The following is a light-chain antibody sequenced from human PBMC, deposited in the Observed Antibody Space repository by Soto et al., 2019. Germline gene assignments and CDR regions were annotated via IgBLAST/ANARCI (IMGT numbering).Light chain of an antibody. Sequence: DIQMTQSPSTLPASVGDRVNITCRASQTIGNWLAWYQQKPGKVPKLLIYNLSSLESGVPSRFSGSGSGTEFTLTISSLQPDDFATYYCQQCNFYWTFGQGTKVEIK. V-gene: IGKV1-5*03. J-gene: IGKJ1*01. CDR1: QTIGNW. CDR3: QQCNFYWT. CDR2: NLS.